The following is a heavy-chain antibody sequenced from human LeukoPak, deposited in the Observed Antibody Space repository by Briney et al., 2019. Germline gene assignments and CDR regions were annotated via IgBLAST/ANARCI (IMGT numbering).Heavy chain of an antibody. CDR1: GFPFSSYS. CDR3: VRVRGTYFDF. J-gene: IGHJ4*02. Sequence: GGSLRLSCAVSGFPFSSYSMNWVRQAPGKGLEWVSYISASGSNIYYLDAVKGRFTVSRDNAMNSLFLQMDRPRAEDTAIYYCVRVRGTYFDFWGQGTPVTVSS. D-gene: IGHD1-1*01. V-gene: IGHV3-48*01. CDR2: ISASGSNI.